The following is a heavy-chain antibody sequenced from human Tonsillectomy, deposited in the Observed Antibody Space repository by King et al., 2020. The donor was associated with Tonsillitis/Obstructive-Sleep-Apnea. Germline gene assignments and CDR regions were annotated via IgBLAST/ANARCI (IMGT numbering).Heavy chain of an antibody. CDR1: GGSISSSSYY. V-gene: IGHV4-39*01. CDR3: ARQGGQLVQVRWFDP. J-gene: IGHJ5*02. Sequence: QLQESGPGLVKPSETLSLTCTVSGGSISSSSYYWGWIRQPPGKGLEWIGSIYYSGSTYYNPSLKSRVTISVDTSKNQFSLKLSSVTAADTAVYYCARQGGQLVQVRWFDPWGQGTLVTVSS. D-gene: IGHD6-6*01. CDR2: IYYSGST.